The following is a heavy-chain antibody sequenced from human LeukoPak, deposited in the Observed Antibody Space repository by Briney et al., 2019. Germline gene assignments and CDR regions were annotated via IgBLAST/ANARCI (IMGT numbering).Heavy chain of an antibody. D-gene: IGHD4-17*01. CDR1: GFTFSNYW. V-gene: IGHV3-74*01. J-gene: IGHJ5*02. CDR2: IKSDGTIT. CDR3: ARDPFYGDADLDT. Sequence: GGSLRLSCAASGFTFSNYWMHWVRQAPGKGLVWVSRIKSDGTITSYADSVKGRFTTSRDNAKNTLYLQMNSLRAEDTAVYYCARDPFYGDADLDTWGQGTLVTVSS.